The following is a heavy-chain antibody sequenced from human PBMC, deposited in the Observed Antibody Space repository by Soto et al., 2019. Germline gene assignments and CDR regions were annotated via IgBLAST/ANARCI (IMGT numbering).Heavy chain of an antibody. Sequence: PSETLSLTCGVSGGSISSSNWWSWVRQPPGKGLEWIGEIYHSGGTNYNPSLKSRVTISVDKSKTQFSLKLSSVTAADTAVYYCARVNPNYDFWSGYYARVGYGMDVWGQGTTVTVSS. CDR1: GGSISSSNW. V-gene: IGHV4-4*02. D-gene: IGHD3-3*01. CDR2: IYHSGGT. CDR3: ARVNPNYDFWSGYYARVGYGMDV. J-gene: IGHJ6*02.